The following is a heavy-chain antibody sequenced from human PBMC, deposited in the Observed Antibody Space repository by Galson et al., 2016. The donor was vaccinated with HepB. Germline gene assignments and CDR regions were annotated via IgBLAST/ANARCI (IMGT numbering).Heavy chain of an antibody. V-gene: IGHV1-69*13. Sequence: SVKVSCKASGGTFSTYAISWVRQAPGQGLGWMGGIIPIYGPANYAQRFQGRLTITADESTTTAYMELSSLRSEDTAMYYCARDSSPSYTIFGVITPRGFDPWGQGTLVTVSS. CDR2: IIPIYGPA. D-gene: IGHD3-3*01. J-gene: IGHJ5*02. CDR3: ARDSSPSYTIFGVITPRGFDP. CDR1: GGTFSTYA.